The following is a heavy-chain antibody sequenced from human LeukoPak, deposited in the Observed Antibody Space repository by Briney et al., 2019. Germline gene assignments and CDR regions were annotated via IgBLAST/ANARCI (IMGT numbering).Heavy chain of an antibody. CDR2: IYHSGST. CDR1: RGSISSGAYY. Sequence: SQTLSLTCAVSRGSISSGAYYWSWIRQHPGKGLEWLGYIYHSGSTYYNPSLESRISISLDTSKNQFSLKLSSATAADTAVYYCARSSSSSRLDYWGQGTLVTVSS. D-gene: IGHD6-6*01. V-gene: IGHV4-31*11. CDR3: ARSSSSSRLDY. J-gene: IGHJ4*02.